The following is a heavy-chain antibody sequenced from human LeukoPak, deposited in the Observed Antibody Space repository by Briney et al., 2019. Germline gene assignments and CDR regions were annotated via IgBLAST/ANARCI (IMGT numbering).Heavy chain of an antibody. J-gene: IGHJ4*02. CDR2: IKQDGNEK. D-gene: IGHD6-13*01. Sequence: PGGSLRLSCAASGFTFSSYWMSWVRQAPGKGLDWVANIKQDGNEKYYVDSVKGRFTISRDNAKNSLYLQMNSLRAEDTAVYYCAREAPGWYSSSWFDYWGQGTLVTVSS. CDR1: GFTFSSYW. V-gene: IGHV3-7*05. CDR3: AREAPGWYSSSWFDY.